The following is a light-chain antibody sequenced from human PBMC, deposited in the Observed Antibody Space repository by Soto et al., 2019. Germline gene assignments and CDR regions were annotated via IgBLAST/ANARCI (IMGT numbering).Light chain of an antibody. Sequence: DFQMTQSPSSLSASVGESVTITCRASQGIRRYLEWYQQKQGKAPKLXIYAASTLQSGVLSMFSGSGSGTDFTRTISSLQSEDVATDYCPQRNSNTLTFGRGTKVDIK. CDR3: PQRNSNTLT. J-gene: IGKJ4*01. V-gene: IGKV1-9*01. CDR2: AAS. CDR1: QGIRRY.